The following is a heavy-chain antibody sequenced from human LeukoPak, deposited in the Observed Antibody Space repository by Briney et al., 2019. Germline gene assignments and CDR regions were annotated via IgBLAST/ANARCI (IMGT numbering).Heavy chain of an antibody. D-gene: IGHD6-19*01. J-gene: IGHJ3*02. CDR2: FDPEDGET. CDR1: GYTLTELS. Sequence: ASVNVSCKVSGYTLTELSMHWVRQAPGKGLEWMGGFDPEDGETIYAQKFQGRVTMTEDTSTDTAYMELSSLRSEDTAVYYCATRRSSGWYYAFDIWGQGTMVTVSS. CDR3: ATRRSSGWYYAFDI. V-gene: IGHV1-24*01.